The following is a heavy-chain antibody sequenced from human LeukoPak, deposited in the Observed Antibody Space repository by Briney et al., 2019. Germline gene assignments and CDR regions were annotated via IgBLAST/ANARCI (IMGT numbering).Heavy chain of an antibody. D-gene: IGHD3-9*01. Sequence: ASVKVSCKACGYTFTSYDINWVRQATGQGLEWMGWMNPNNGNTGYAQKFQGRVTMTRNTSISTAYMELSSLRSEDTAVYYCARMASRRPDILTGYYYYYGMDVWGQGTTVTVSS. CDR3: ARMASRRPDILTGYYYYYGMDV. V-gene: IGHV1-8*01. CDR1: GYTFTSYD. J-gene: IGHJ6*02. CDR2: MNPNNGNT.